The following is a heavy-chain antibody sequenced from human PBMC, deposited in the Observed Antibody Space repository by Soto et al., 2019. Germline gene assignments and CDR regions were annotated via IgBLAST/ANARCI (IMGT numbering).Heavy chain of an antibody. CDR3: ARDCYYCVNSGHSYSGTDTFDI. V-gene: IGHV1-8*01. J-gene: IGHJ3*02. CDR1: GDTFTSYD. D-gene: IGHD3-22*01. Sequence: ASVKVSCKASGDTFTSYDINWVRQATGQGFKYLGWMNPNSGNTGYVKKFQGRVTMTRDTSMSTAYMELSSLRSEDTAVYYCARDCYYCVNSGHSYSGTDTFDIWGQGTMVTVSS. CDR2: MNPNSGNT.